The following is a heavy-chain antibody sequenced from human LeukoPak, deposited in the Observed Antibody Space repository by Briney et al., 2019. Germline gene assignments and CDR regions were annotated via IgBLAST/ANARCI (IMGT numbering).Heavy chain of an antibody. CDR1: GYTFTSYG. CDR2: ISANNGNR. J-gene: IGHJ4*02. Sequence: GASVKVSYKASGYTFTSYGISWVRQAPGQGLEWMGWISANNGNRNYALKLQDRVSMTTDTSTSTAYMELRSLRSDDTAVYYCARQGYGGHSRGAADYWGQGTLVTVSS. CDR3: ARQGYGGHSRGAADY. D-gene: IGHD4-23*01. V-gene: IGHV1-18*01.